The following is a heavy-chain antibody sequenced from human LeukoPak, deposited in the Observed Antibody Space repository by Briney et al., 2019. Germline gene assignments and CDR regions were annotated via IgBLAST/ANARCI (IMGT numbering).Heavy chain of an antibody. J-gene: IGHJ6*03. D-gene: IGHD2-2*03. CDR2: ISAYNGNT. CDR3: ARVTGGYCSRTSCYTDYYYYMDV. Sequence: GASVKVPCKASGYTFTSYGISWVRQAPGQGLEWMGWISAYNGNTNYAQKLQGRVTMTTDTSTSTAYMELRSLRSDDTAVYNCARVTGGYCSRTSCYTDYYYYMDVWGKGTTVTVSS. V-gene: IGHV1-18*01. CDR1: GYTFTSYG.